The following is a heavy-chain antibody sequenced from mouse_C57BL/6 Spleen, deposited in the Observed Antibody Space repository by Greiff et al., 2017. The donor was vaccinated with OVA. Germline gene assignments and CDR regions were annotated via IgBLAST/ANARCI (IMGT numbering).Heavy chain of an antibody. V-gene: IGHV1-64*01. CDR3: AYYGSSPYAMDY. CDR2: IHPNSGST. Sequence: QVQLQQPGAELVKPGASVKLSCKASGYTFTSYWMHWVKQRPGQGLEWIGMIHPNSGSTNYNEKFKSKATLTVDKSSSTAYMQLSSLTSEDSAVYYCAYYGSSPYAMDYWGQGTSVTVSS. CDR1: GYTFTSYW. J-gene: IGHJ4*01. D-gene: IGHD1-1*01.